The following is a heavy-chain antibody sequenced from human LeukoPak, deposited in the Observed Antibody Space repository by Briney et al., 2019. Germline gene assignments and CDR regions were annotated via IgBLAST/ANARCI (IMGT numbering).Heavy chain of an antibody. CDR2: IYHSGST. Sequence: SETLSLTCAVSGGSISSGGYSWSWIRQPPGKGLEWIGYIYHSGSTYYNPSLKSRVTISVDRSKNQFSLKLSSVTAADTAVYYCASRSGSYYLFDHWGQGTLVTVSS. CDR1: GGSISSGGYS. V-gene: IGHV4-30-2*01. J-gene: IGHJ4*02. CDR3: ASRSGSYYLFDH. D-gene: IGHD3-10*01.